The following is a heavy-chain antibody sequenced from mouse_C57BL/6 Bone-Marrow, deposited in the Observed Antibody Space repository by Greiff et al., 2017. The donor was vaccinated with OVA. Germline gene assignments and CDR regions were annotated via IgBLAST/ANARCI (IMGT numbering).Heavy chain of an antibody. J-gene: IGHJ1*03. CDR1: GFTFSDYG. CDR3: ARRSYYYGSSFYWYFDV. D-gene: IGHD1-1*01. Sequence: DVMLVESGGGLVQPGGSLKLSCAASGFTFSDYGMAWVRQAPRKGPEWVAFISNLAYSIYYADTVTGRFTISRENAKNTLYLEMSSLRSEDTAMYYCARRSYYYGSSFYWYFDVWGTGTTVTVSS. CDR2: ISNLAYSI. V-gene: IGHV5-15*04.